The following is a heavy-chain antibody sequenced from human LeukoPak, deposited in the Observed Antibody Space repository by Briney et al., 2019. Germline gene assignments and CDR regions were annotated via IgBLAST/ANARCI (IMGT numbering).Heavy chain of an antibody. Sequence: GGSLRLSCAASGCTFSSYAMSGVRQAPGKGLDWVSDISCSGGSTYYADSVKGRFTISRDNSKNTLYLQMNSLRAEDTAVYYCAKIESDPVQDDAFDIWGQGTMVTVSS. D-gene: IGHD1-1*01. V-gene: IGHV3-23*01. CDR2: ISCSGGST. CDR3: AKIESDPVQDDAFDI. J-gene: IGHJ3*02. CDR1: GCTFSSYA.